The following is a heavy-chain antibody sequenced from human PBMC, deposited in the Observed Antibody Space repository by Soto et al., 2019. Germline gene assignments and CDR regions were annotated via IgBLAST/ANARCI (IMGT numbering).Heavy chain of an antibody. CDR3: ARLPRDCNKTSCYYADH. Sequence: GESLKISCRGSGYDFNTNWFGWVRQLPGRGLEWVGIMYPGDSDTRYNPSLQGHVTLSVDVTVSTAFLQWRSLETSDTGMYFCARLPRDCNKTSCYYADHWGQGAQVTVSS. J-gene: IGHJ4*02. CDR1: GYDFNTNW. CDR2: MYPGDSDT. D-gene: IGHD3-3*01. V-gene: IGHV5-51*01.